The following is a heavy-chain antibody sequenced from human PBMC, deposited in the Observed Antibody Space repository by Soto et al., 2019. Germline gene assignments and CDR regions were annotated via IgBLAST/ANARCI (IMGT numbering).Heavy chain of an antibody. V-gene: IGHV4-4*02. CDR3: AYSSGWYRHDV. D-gene: IGHD6-19*01. Sequence: QVQLQESGPGLVKPSGTLSLTCAVSGDSISSPKWWTWLRQPPGKGLEWIGDLLHSGTTNYNPSLQSLVILSVDKSQNPFSLSLTSVTAADTAIYYCAYSSGWYRHDVWGQGTSVTVSS. CDR1: GDSISSPKW. CDR2: LLHSGTT. J-gene: IGHJ3*01.